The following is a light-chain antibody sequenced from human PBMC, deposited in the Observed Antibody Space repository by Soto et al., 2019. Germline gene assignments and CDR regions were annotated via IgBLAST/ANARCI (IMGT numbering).Light chain of an antibody. Sequence: EIVMTQSPATLSVSPGERATLSCRASQSVSSNLAWHQQKPGQAPRLLMYDASSRATGIPDRFSGSGSGTVFTLTISRLEPEDFAIYYCQQYDSSPLTFGQGTKVDIK. V-gene: IGKV3-20*01. CDR2: DAS. CDR1: QSVSSN. J-gene: IGKJ1*01. CDR3: QQYDSSPLT.